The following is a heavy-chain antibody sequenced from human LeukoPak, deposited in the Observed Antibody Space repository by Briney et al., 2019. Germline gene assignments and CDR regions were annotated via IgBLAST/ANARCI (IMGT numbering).Heavy chain of an antibody. CDR2: IYHNGRT. V-gene: IGHV4-4*02. CDR1: GGSISSSNW. D-gene: IGHD6-19*01. Sequence: PSETPSLTCDVSGGSISSSNWWSWVRQSPGKGLEWIGEIYHNGRTNYNPSLKSRVTISIDESQNQFSLRLTSVTAADTGVYYCARDAYSTGWYIGYWGQGTLVTISS. J-gene: IGHJ4*02. CDR3: ARDAYSTGWYIGY.